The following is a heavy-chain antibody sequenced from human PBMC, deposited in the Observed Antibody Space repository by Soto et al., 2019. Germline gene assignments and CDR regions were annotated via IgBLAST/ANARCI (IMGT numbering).Heavy chain of an antibody. CDR1: GFPFSDYY. J-gene: IGHJ4*02. D-gene: IGHD2-21*01. Sequence: GGSLRLSCATSGFPFSDYYMSWIRQAPGKGLEWLSHISPKSTYRNYADSVMGRFTISRDNTKSSLFLQMNSLGVEDTAVYYCARGGGGGLFEHWGQGVLVTVSS. V-gene: IGHV3-11*06. CDR2: ISPKSTYR. CDR3: ARGGGGGLFEH.